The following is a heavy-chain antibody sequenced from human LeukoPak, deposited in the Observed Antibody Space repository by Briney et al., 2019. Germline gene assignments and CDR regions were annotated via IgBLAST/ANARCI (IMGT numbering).Heavy chain of an antibody. J-gene: IGHJ4*02. CDR3: ARSTISSSSYYFDY. CDR2: ISSNGGST. CDR1: GFTFSSYA. D-gene: IGHD6-6*01. V-gene: IGHV3-64*01. Sequence: GGSLRLSCAASGFTFSSYAMHWVRQAPGKGLEYVSAISSNGGSTYYANSVKGRFTISRDNSKNTLYLQMGSLRAEDMAAYYCARSTISSSSYYFDYWGQGTLVTVSS.